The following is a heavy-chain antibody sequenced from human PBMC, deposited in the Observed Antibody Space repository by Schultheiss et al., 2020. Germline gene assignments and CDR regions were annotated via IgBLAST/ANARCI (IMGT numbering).Heavy chain of an antibody. CDR2: MNPNSGDT. CDR3: ARDVSSSSAAFDI. CDR1: GYTFTSYD. Sequence: ASVKVSCKASGYTFTSYDINWVRQATGQGLEWMGWMNPNSGDTNYGQKFQGRVTMTRDTSISTAYMELSRLRSDDTAVYYCARDVSSSSAAFDIWGQGTMVTVSS. V-gene: IGHV1-2*02. D-gene: IGHD6-6*01. J-gene: IGHJ3*02.